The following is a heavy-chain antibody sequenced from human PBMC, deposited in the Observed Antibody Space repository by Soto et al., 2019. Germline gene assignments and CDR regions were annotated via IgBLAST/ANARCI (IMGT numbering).Heavy chain of an antibody. V-gene: IGHV4-61*01. CDR1: GGSVSSRSYH. Sequence: QVQLQESGPGLVKPSETLSLTCSVSGGSVSSRSYHWTWIRQPPGKGLEWVGYISDTGTTNYNPSLKSRVTISVATSKNQFSLRLSSVTPADTALYYCAKLVAVAGTDDWFDPWGQGTLVTVSS. D-gene: IGHD6-19*01. CDR2: ISDTGTT. J-gene: IGHJ5*02. CDR3: AKLVAVAGTDDWFDP.